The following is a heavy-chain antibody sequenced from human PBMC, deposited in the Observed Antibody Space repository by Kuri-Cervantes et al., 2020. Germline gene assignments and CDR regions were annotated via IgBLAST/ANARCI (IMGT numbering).Heavy chain of an antibody. Sequence: SETLSLTCTVSGGSVGSGSYYWSWIRQPPGKGLEWIGYIYYSGSTNYNPSLKSRVTISVDTSKNQFSLKLSSVTAADTAVYYCARGGGYYDFWSGYSPYYYYMDVWGKGTTVTVSS. CDR3: ARGGGYYDFWSGYSPYYYYMDV. V-gene: IGHV4-61*01. J-gene: IGHJ6*03. CDR2: IYYSGST. CDR1: GGSVGSGSYY. D-gene: IGHD3-3*01.